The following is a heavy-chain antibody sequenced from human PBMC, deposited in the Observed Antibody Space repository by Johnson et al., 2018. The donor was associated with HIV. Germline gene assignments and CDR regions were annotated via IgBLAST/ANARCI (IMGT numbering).Heavy chain of an antibody. Sequence: QVQLVESGGGLVQPGGSLRLSCAASGFTFSDYYMSWVRQAPGKGLEWMAFISYNEDKKYYADSVKGRFTISRENAKNSLYLQMNSLRAEDTAVYYCARDWHSSSWYRDAFDIWGQGTMVTVSS. D-gene: IGHD6-13*01. CDR3: ARDWHSSSWYRDAFDI. J-gene: IGHJ3*02. CDR1: GFTFSDYY. CDR2: ISYNEDKK. V-gene: IGHV3-30*03.